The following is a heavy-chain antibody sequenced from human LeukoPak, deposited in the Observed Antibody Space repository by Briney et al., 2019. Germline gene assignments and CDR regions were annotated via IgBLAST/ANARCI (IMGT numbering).Heavy chain of an antibody. CDR3: ARAVVWLSAFDP. J-gene: IGHJ5*02. D-gene: IGHD4-23*01. CDR2: IIPIFGTA. Sequence: SVKVSCKASGGTFSSCAISWVRQAPGQGLEWMGGIIPIFGTANYAQKFQGRVTITADESTSTAYMELSSLRSEDTAVYYCARAVVWLSAFDPWGQGTLVTVSS. CDR1: GGTFSSCA. V-gene: IGHV1-69*13.